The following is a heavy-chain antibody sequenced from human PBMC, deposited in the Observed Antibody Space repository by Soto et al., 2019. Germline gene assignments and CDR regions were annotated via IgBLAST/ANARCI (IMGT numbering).Heavy chain of an antibody. J-gene: IGHJ6*02. CDR3: AKDAYSDLSTGTGYYDYGLDV. D-gene: IGHD3-9*01. V-gene: IGHV3-23*01. Sequence: EVQLLDFGGGLVQPGGSLRLSCAASGFTFSSYAMTWLRQSPGKGLEWISVISATGDTIYYADSVEGRFTISRDNSNGTLFLQMDRLTADDTAVYFCAKDAYSDLSTGTGYYDYGLDVWGQGTTVTVSS. CDR1: GFTFSSYA. CDR2: ISATGDTI.